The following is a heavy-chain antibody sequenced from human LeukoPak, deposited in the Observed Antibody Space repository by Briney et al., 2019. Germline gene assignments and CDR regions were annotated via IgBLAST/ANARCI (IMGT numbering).Heavy chain of an antibody. CDR3: ARPGRISSGSSFLY. D-gene: IGHD1-26*01. V-gene: IGHV3-48*02. CDR2: ISSSSSTI. J-gene: IGHJ4*02. CDR1: GFSFSSNW. Sequence: GGSLRLSCAAPGFSFSSNWMNWVRQAPGKGLEWVSYISSSSSTIYYADSVKGRFTISRDNAKNSLYLQMNSLRDEDTAVYYCARPGRISSGSSFLYWGQGTLVTVSS.